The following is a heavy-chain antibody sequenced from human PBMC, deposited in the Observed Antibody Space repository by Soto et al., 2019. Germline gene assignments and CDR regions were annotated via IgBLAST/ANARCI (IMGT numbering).Heavy chain of an antibody. Sequence: GGSLGLSSAASGFTFSSYWMHWVRQAPGKGLVWVSRINSDGSSTSYADSVKGRFTISRDNAKTTLYLQMSSLRAEDTAVYYCARDTAYDFWSGYYPWFDPWGQGTLVTVSS. CDR3: ARDTAYDFWSGYYPWFDP. CDR1: GFTFSSYW. D-gene: IGHD3-3*01. J-gene: IGHJ5*02. V-gene: IGHV3-74*01. CDR2: INSDGSST.